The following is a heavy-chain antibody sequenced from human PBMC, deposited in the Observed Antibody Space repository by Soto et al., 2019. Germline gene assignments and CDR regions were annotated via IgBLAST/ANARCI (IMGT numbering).Heavy chain of an antibody. V-gene: IGHV3-13*05. CDR2: ISAAGDP. CDR1: GFTFRNYD. J-gene: IGHJ6*02. CDR3: ARTDRDFYGLDV. Sequence: ESGGGLVQPGGSLRLSCEASGFTFRNYDMHWVRQGTGKGLEWVSGISAAGDPDYADSVEGRFTISRESAQDSFFLQMNSLRVGDTAVYYCARTDRDFYGLDVWGQGTTVIVSS.